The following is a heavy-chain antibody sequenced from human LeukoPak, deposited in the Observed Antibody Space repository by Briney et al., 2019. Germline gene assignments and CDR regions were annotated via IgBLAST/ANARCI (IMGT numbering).Heavy chain of an antibody. D-gene: IGHD2-15*01. CDR3: ARDRCSGGSCYSRSPWFDP. V-gene: IGHV3-11*04. CDR2: ISSSGSTI. CDR1: GFTFSDYY. J-gene: IGHJ5*02. Sequence: GGSLRLSCAASGFTFSDYYMSWICQAPGKGLEWVSYISSSGSTIYYADSVKGRFAISRDNAKNSLYLQMNSLRAEDTAVYYCARDRCSGGSCYSRSPWFDPWGQGTLVTVSS.